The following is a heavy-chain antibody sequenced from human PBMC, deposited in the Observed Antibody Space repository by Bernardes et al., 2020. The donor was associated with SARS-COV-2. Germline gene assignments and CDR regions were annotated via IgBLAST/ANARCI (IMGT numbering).Heavy chain of an antibody. CDR2: INHSGST. CDR1: GGSFSGYY. Sequence: SETLSLTCAVYGGSFSGYYWSWIRQPPGKGLEWIGEINHSGSTNYNPSLKSRVTISVDTSKNQFSLKLSSVTAADTAVYYCARVHYDSSGYWGQGTLVTVSS. CDR3: ARVHYDSSGY. D-gene: IGHD3-22*01. J-gene: IGHJ4*02. V-gene: IGHV4-34*01.